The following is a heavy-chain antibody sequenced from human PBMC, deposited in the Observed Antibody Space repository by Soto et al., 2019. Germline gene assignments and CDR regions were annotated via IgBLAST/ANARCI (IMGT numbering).Heavy chain of an antibody. Sequence: EVQLLESGGGLVQPGGSLRLSCAASGFTFSSYAMSWVRQAPGKGLEWVSAISGSGGSTYYADSVKGRFTISRDNSKNTLYLQMNSLRAEDTAVYYCASHPKGSGYGRDYYYYYMDVWGKGTTVTVSS. D-gene: IGHD5-12*01. CDR2: ISGSGGST. V-gene: IGHV3-23*01. J-gene: IGHJ6*03. CDR1: GFTFSSYA. CDR3: ASHPKGSGYGRDYYYYYMDV.